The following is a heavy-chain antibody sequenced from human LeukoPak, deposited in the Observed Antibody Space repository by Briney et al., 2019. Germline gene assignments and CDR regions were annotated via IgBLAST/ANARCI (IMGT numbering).Heavy chain of an antibody. D-gene: IGHD2-21*01. Sequence: PSETLSLTCTVSGGSINGYYWSWIRQPPGKGLEWIGYIYYSGNTDYNPSLKSRLTISVDTSKNQFSLKLNSVTAADTAVYYCAREAPYSGYFDSWGQGALVTVSS. J-gene: IGHJ4*02. V-gene: IGHV4-59*01. CDR3: AREAPYSGYFDS. CDR2: IYYSGNT. CDR1: GGSINGYY.